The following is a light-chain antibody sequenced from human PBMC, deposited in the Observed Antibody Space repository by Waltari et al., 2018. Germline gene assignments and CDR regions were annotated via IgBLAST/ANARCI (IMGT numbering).Light chain of an antibody. V-gene: IGLV2-14*01. J-gene: IGLJ2*01. CDR3: SSFPTSSIL. CDR2: EVT. Sequence: QSALTQPASVSGSPGQSITISCTGTSSDLGAYNSVPWYQQHPGKAPKLIIYEVTNRPSGGSPRFSGSKSGTTPSLTISGLQAEDEADYYCSSFPTSSILVGGGTKLAVL. CDR1: SSDLGAYNS.